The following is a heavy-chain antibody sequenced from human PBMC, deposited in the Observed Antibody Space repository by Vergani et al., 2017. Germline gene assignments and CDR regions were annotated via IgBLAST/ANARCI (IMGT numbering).Heavy chain of an antibody. D-gene: IGHD1-26*01. CDR2: INPNRGVT. J-gene: IGHJ4*02. CDR3: AKDRANSGAYPIDF. Sequence: QVRLMQSAAEVKKPGASVRVSCKASGYTFTGYFIHWVRQAPGQGLEWMGWINPNRGVTNYGQKFHGRVTMTSDTSTNTVYMELSRLKSDDTALYYCAKDRANSGAYPIDFWGPEALVTVSS. V-gene: IGHV1-2*02. CDR1: GYTFTGYF.